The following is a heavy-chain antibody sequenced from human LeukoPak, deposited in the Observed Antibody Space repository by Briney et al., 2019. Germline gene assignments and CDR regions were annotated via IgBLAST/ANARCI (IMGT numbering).Heavy chain of an antibody. Sequence: GGSLRLSCAASGFTFSNYAMSWVRQAPGKGLEWVANIKPDGSEENYVDSVKGRFTISRDNAKNSLYLQMNSLRAEDTAVYYCARDGGLAYWGQGTLVIVSS. J-gene: IGHJ4*02. V-gene: IGHV3-7*01. CDR1: GFTFSNYA. CDR2: IKPDGSEE. D-gene: IGHD3-16*01. CDR3: ARDGGLAY.